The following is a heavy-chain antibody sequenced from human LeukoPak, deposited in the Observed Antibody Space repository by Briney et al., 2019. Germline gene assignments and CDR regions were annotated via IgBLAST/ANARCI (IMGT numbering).Heavy chain of an antibody. CDR1: GYTFTDYY. Sequence: VPSVKLSCKASGYTFTDYYMHWVRLAPGQGLGWMGWINPNSGGTNYVQKFQGGVTMTRDTSINTAYMELSRLAYDDTAVYYCARANFLYCSSTSCLFDYWGQGTLVTVSS. CDR2: INPNSGGT. D-gene: IGHD2-2*01. V-gene: IGHV1-2*02. J-gene: IGHJ4*02. CDR3: ARANFLYCSSTSCLFDY.